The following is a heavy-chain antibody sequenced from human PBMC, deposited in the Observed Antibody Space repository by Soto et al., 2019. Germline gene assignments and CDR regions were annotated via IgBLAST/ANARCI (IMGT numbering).Heavy chain of an antibody. Sequence: ASVKVSCKASGFTFTSSAVQWVRQARGQRLEWIGWIVVGSGNTNYAQKFQERVTITRDMSTSTAYMELSSLRSEDTAVYYCAADLRYYYDSSGYYYGYWGQGTLVTVSS. V-gene: IGHV1-58*01. CDR3: AADLRYYYDSSGYYYGY. J-gene: IGHJ4*02. CDR2: IVVGSGNT. CDR1: GFTFTSSA. D-gene: IGHD3-22*01.